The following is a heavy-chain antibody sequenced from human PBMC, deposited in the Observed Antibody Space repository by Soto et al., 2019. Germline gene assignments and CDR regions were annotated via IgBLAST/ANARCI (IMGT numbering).Heavy chain of an antibody. CDR2: INSDGSST. CDR1: GFTFSSYW. J-gene: IGHJ4*02. V-gene: IGHV3-74*01. Sequence: EVQLVESGGGLVQPGGSLRLSCAASGFTFSSYWMHWVRQAPGKGLVWVSRINSDGSSTSYADSVKGRFTISRDNAKNVLYLQMNSLGAEDVAVDYCARGGYCSGGSCYVPSYYFVYWVQGTLVTVSS. CDR3: ARGGYCSGGSCYVPSYYFVY. D-gene: IGHD2-15*01.